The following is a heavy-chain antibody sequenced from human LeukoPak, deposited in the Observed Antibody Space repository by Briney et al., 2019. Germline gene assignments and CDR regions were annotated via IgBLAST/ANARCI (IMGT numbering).Heavy chain of an antibody. CDR2: IYSGGST. D-gene: IGHD6-13*01. CDR3: AKGTHSSSWHWYDP. Sequence: GGSLRLSCEASGFTFSSYSMNWVRQAPGRGLEWVSVIYSGGSTYYADSVKGRFTISRDNAKNSLYLQMNSLRAEDTAVYYCAKGTHSSSWHWYDPWGQGTLVTVSS. CDR1: GFTFSSYS. J-gene: IGHJ5*02. V-gene: IGHV3-53*01.